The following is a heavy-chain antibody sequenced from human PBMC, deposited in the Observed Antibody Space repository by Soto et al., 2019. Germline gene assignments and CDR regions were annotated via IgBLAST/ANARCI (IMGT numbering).Heavy chain of an antibody. V-gene: IGHV1-69*02. Sequence: QVQLVQSGAEVKKPGSSVKVSCKASGGTFISYTISWVRQAPGQGLEWMGRIIPILGIANYAQKFQVRVTITADKSTSTAYMELSSLRSEDTDVYYCAMEYCSSTSCYRAYWGQGTLVTVSS. J-gene: IGHJ4*02. D-gene: IGHD2-2*02. CDR2: IIPILGIA. CDR3: AMEYCSSTSCYRAY. CDR1: GGTFISYT.